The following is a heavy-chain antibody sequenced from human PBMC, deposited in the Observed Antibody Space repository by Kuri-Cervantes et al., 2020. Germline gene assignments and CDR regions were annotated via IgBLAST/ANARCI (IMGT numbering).Heavy chain of an antibody. CDR2: IIPIFGTA. J-gene: IGHJ5*02. CDR3: ARDHGFWSGYYMVDP. V-gene: IGHV1-46*01. Sequence: ASVKVSCKASGYTFTSYYMHWVRQAPGQGLEWMGGIIPIFGTANYAQKFQGRVAMTRDTSTSTVYMELSSLRSEDTAVYYCARDHGFWSGYYMVDPWGQGTLVTDSS. D-gene: IGHD3-3*01. CDR1: GYTFTSYY.